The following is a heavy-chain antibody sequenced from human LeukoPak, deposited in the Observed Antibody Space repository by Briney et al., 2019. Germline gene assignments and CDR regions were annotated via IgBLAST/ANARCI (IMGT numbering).Heavy chain of an antibody. CDR1: GYTFTGYY. CDR2: INPNSGGT. D-gene: IGHD2-15*01. V-gene: IGHV1-2*02. J-gene: IGHJ3*02. Sequence: ASVKVSCKASGYTFTGYYMHWVRQAPGQGLEWMGWINPNSGGTNYAQKFQGRVTMTRDTSISTAYTELSRLRSDDTAVYYCATDIVVVVAATPEAFDIWGQGTMVTVSS. CDR3: ATDIVVVVAATPEAFDI.